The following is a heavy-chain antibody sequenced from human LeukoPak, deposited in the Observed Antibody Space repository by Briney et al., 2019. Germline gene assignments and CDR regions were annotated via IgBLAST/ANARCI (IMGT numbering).Heavy chain of an antibody. V-gene: IGHV1-8*03. D-gene: IGHD3-10*01. Sequence: ASVKVSCKASGYTFTSYDINWVRQATGQGLEWMGWMNPNSGNTGYAQKFQGRVTITRNTSISTAYMELSSLRSEDTAVYYCARIEELLWFGELPTPYYGMDVWGQGTTVTVSS. CDR2: MNPNSGNT. CDR1: GYTFTSYD. J-gene: IGHJ6*02. CDR3: ARIEELLWFGELPTPYYGMDV.